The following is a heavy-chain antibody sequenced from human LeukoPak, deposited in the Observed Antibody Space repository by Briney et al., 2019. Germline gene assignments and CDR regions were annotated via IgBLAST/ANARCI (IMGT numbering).Heavy chain of an antibody. CDR3: ARQVDTTMALPDY. V-gene: IGHV1-18*01. D-gene: IGHD5-18*01. J-gene: IGHJ4*02. CDR2: ISTYNYNT. Sequence: GASVKVSFKTSGYTFTIYGVSWVRQAPGQRLEWMGWISTYNYNTNYAQKFRGRVTLTKDTSTSTVYMELRSLRSDDTAIYYCARQVDTTMALPDYWGQGTLVTVSS. CDR1: GYTFTIYG.